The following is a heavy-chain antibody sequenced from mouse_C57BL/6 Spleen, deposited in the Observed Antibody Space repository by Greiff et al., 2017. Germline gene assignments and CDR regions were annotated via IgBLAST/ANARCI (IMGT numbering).Heavy chain of an antibody. CDR2: INPNNGGT. V-gene: IGHV1-26*01. CDR3: VAEAWFAY. Sequence: EVQLQQSGPELVKPGASVKISCKASGYTFTDYYMNWVKQSHGKSLEWIGDINPNNGGTSYNQKFKGKATLTVDKSSSTAYMELRSLTSEDSAVYYCVAEAWFAYWGQGTLVTVSA. J-gene: IGHJ3*01. CDR1: GYTFTDYY.